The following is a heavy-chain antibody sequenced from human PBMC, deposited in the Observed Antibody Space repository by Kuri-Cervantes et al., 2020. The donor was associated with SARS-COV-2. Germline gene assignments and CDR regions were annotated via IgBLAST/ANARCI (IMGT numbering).Heavy chain of an antibody. D-gene: IGHD2-8*01. CDR2: ISYDGSNK. CDR3: AREVGPIMGPTRYYYFYMDV. J-gene: IGHJ6*03. Sequence: GESLKISCAASGFTFSSYAMHWVRQAPGKGLEWVAVISYDGSNKYYADSVKGRFTISKDTSKTLLYLEMNSLRVDDTDLYYCAREVGPIMGPTRYYYFYMDVWGKGTAVTVSS. CDR1: GFTFSSYA. V-gene: IGHV3-30*04.